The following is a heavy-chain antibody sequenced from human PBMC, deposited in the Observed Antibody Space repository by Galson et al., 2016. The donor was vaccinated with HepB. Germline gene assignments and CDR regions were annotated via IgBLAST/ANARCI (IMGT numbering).Heavy chain of an antibody. Sequence: QSGAEVKKPGESLKISCKGSGNSFTSNWIAWVRQMPGKGLEWMGIIFPGDSDTRYSPSFQGQVTFSADKSISTAYLQGRSLRASDTAVYYWGRQLFSGYGGLNYWGQGTRVTVSS. CDR3: GRQLFSGYGGLNY. V-gene: IGHV5-51*01. CDR2: IFPGDSDT. CDR1: GNSFTSNW. D-gene: IGHD5-12*01. J-gene: IGHJ4*02.